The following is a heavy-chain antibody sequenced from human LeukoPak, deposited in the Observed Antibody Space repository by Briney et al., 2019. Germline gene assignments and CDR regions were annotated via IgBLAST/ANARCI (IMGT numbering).Heavy chain of an antibody. V-gene: IGHV1-8*01. CDR3: AVLRYFDGGDWFDP. CDR2: MNPNSGNT. Sequence: ASVTVSCTASGYTFTSYDINWVRQATGQGLEWMGWMNPNSGNTGYAQKFQGRVTMTRNTSISTAYMELSSLRSEDTAVYYCAVLRYFDGGDWFDPWGQGTLVTVSS. J-gene: IGHJ5*02. D-gene: IGHD3-9*01. CDR1: GYTFTSYD.